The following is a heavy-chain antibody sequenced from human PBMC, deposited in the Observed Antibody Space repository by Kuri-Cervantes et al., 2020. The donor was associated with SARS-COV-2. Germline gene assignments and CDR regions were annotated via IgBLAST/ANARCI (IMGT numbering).Heavy chain of an antibody. CDR2: INAGNGNT. V-gene: IGHV1-3*01. J-gene: IGHJ6*02. Sequence: ASVKVSCKASGYTFTSYAMHWVRQAPGQRLEWMGWINAGNGNTNYAQKLQGRVTMTTDTSTSTAYMELRSLRSDDTAVYYCARDHNPDYDFWSGYYRGYYYYYGMDVWGQGITVVVAS. CDR3: ARDHNPDYDFWSGYYRGYYYYYGMDV. CDR1: GYTFTSYA. D-gene: IGHD3-3*01.